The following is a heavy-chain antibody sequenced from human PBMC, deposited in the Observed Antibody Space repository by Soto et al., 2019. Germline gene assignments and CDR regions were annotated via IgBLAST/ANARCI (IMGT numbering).Heavy chain of an antibody. Sequence: QVQLVQSGAEVKKPVSSVKVSCKASGGTFSSYAISWVRQAPGQGLEWMGGIIPIFGTANYAQKFQGRGTITADESTSTGYMELSSLRTEDMAVYYCARGAFVMYTPFDAWGQGTLVAVSS. J-gene: IGHJ5*02. CDR3: ARGAFVMYTPFDA. V-gene: IGHV1-69*01. CDR1: GGTFSSYA. CDR2: IIPIFGTA. D-gene: IGHD2-2*02.